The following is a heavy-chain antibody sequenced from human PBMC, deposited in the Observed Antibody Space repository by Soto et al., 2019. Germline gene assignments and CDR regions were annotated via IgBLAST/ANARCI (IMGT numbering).Heavy chain of an antibody. CDR1: GFTFNTFG. J-gene: IGHJ4*02. V-gene: IGHV3-30*18. CDR2: ISYDGSDK. CDR3: AKSPNFYCSSYHCYKYYFDY. D-gene: IGHD2-2*01. Sequence: QEQLVESGGGVVLPGRSLRLSCAASGFTFNTFGMHWVRQAPGKGLEWVAVISYDGSDKYYSDSVRGRFTISRDNSMNTLYLQMNSLRNEDTAVYYCAKSPNFYCSSYHCYKYYFDYWGQGTLVTVSS.